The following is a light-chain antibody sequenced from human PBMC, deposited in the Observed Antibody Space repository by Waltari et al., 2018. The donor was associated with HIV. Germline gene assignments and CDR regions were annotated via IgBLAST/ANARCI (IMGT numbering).Light chain of an antibody. V-gene: IGLV1-47*01. CDR3: VGWDSSLSAYV. Sequence: QSFMTHPPPAPGTPGQTVTIPCSGSRSNIQNVKLYCYQQLPGMPPKLLIYKNFLRPSGVPDRFAASKSGTSASLTISGLRSADEADYYCVGWDSSLSAYVFGAGTKVAVL. CDR2: KNF. CDR1: RSNIQNVK. J-gene: IGLJ1*01.